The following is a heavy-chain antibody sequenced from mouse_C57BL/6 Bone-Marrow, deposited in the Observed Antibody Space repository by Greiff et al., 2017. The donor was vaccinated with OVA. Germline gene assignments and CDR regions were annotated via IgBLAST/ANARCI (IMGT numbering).Heavy chain of an antibody. J-gene: IGHJ1*03. CDR3: ARQRRFYWYFDV. CDR1: GFTFSSYG. CDR2: ISSGGSYT. Sequence: EVHLVESGGDLVKPGGSLKLSCAASGFTFSSYGMSWVRQTPDKRLEWVATISSGGSYTYYPDSVKGRFTISRDNAKNTLYLQMSSLKSEDTAMYYCARQRRFYWYFDVWGTGTTVTVSS. V-gene: IGHV5-6*01.